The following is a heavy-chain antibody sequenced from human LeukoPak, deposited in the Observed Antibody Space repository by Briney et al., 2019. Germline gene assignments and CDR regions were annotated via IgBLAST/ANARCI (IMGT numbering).Heavy chain of an antibody. CDR3: AGENYYDSSGYYAYDAFDI. J-gene: IGHJ3*02. V-gene: IGHV3-74*01. Sequence: GGSLRLSCAASGFTFSSYWVLWVRQAPGKGLVWVSRINRDGSSTSYADSVKGRFTISRDNAKNTLYLQMNSLRAEDRAVYFCAGENYYDSSGYYAYDAFDIWGQGTMVTVSS. CDR2: INRDGSST. CDR1: GFTFSSYW. D-gene: IGHD3-22*01.